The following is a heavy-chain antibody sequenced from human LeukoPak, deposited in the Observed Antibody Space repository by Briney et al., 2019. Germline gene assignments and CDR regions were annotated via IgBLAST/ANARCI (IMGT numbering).Heavy chain of an antibody. V-gene: IGHV4-39*02. CDR3: ARDLRGYGMDV. Sequence: PSETLSLTCTVSGVSLSSSSYYWGWIRQPPETGLEWIASISYSRTTYYNPSLKSRVTISIDTSKNQFSLNLSSVTAADTAVYYCARDLRGYGMDVWGQGTTVTVSS. CDR2: ISYSRTT. D-gene: IGHD3-10*01. CDR1: GVSLSSSSYY. J-gene: IGHJ6*02.